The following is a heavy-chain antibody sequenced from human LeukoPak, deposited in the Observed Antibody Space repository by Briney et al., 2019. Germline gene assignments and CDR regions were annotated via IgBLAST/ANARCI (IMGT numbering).Heavy chain of an antibody. V-gene: IGHV4-59*08. J-gene: IGHJ3*02. CDR2: SSYSWGT. D-gene: IGHD4-17*01. Sequence: SETLSLTCTVSGGSISSYYWSWIRKPPGKGLEWMGHSSYSWGTSSNPSLKLRVTISSDTSKNKIPLNLSSVTATDTDVAFCARLVVDDYVDPNEYAFDIWGEGTMVTVS. CDR1: GGSISSYY. CDR3: ARLVVDDYVDPNEYAFDI.